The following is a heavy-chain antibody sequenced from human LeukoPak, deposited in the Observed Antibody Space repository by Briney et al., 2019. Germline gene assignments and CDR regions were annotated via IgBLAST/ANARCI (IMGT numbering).Heavy chain of an antibody. CDR3: AKTRITMIVVGAFDI. CDR2: ISGSGGST. CDR1: GFTFSGYV. D-gene: IGHD3-22*01. V-gene: IGHV3-23*01. Sequence: GGSLRLSCAASGFTFSGYVISWVRQAPGKGPQWVADISGSGGSTFYADSVKGRFSVSRDNSKNMVYLQLNSLRAEDTAVYYCAKTRITMIVVGAFDIWGQGTMVTVSS. J-gene: IGHJ3*02.